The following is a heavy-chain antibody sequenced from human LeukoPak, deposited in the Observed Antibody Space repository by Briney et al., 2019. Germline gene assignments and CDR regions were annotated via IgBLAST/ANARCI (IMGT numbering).Heavy chain of an antibody. CDR2: IYSGIST. CDR1: GLNLSNKC. CDR3: ATRPGAAVGSFDY. J-gene: IGHJ4*02. Sequence: GGSLRLSCAASGLNLSNKCMSWVRQAPGKGLEWVSVIYSGISTDYADSVKGRFTISRDNSKNTRFLQMDSLRADDTAVYYCATRPGAAVGSFDYWGQGTLVTVSS. D-gene: IGHD6-13*01. V-gene: IGHV3-53*01.